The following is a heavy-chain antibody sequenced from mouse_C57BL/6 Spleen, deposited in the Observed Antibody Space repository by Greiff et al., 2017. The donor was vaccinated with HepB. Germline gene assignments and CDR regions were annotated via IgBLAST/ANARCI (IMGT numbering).Heavy chain of an antibody. CDR2: INYDGSST. Sequence: DVKLQESEGGLVQPGSSMKLSCTASGFTFSDYYMAWVRQVPEKGLEWVANINYDGSSTYYLDSLKSRFIISRDNAKNILYLQMSSLKSEDTATYYCARDLDYYGSSYWYFDVWGTGTTVTVSS. J-gene: IGHJ1*03. CDR3: ARDLDYYGSSYWYFDV. V-gene: IGHV5-16*01. CDR1: GFTFSDYY. D-gene: IGHD1-1*01.